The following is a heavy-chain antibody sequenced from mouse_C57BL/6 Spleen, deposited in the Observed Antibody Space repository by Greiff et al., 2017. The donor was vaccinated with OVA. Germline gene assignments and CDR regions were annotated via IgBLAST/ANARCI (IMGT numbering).Heavy chain of an antibody. V-gene: IGHV2-9-1*01. CDR2: IWTGGGT. J-gene: IGHJ4*01. CDR3: ARESFQTGTALYAMDY. Sequence: VKVVESGPGLVAPSQSLSITCTVSGFSLTSYAISWVRQPPGKGLEWLGVIWTGGGTNYNSALKSRLSISKDNSKSQVFLKMNSLQTDDTARYYCARESFQTGTALYAMDYWGQGTSVTVSS. CDR1: GFSLTSYA. D-gene: IGHD4-1*01.